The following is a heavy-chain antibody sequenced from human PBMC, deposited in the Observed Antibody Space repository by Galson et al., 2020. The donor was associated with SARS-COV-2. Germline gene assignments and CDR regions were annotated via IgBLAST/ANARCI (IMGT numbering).Heavy chain of an antibody. CDR3: ASTLQDYYDSSGYYYGGGWFDP. CDR2: INYSGST. CDR1: GGSISSYY. Sequence: ETSETLSLTCTVSGGSISSYYWSWIRQPPGKGLEWIGYINYSGSTNYNPSLKSRVTISVDTSKNQFSLKLSSVTAANTAVYYCASTLQDYYDSSGYYYGGGWFDPWGQGTLVTVSS. D-gene: IGHD3-22*01. J-gene: IGHJ5*02. V-gene: IGHV4-59*01.